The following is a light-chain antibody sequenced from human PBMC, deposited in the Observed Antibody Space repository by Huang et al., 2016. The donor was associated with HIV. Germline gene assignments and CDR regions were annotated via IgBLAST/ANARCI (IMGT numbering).Light chain of an antibody. V-gene: IGKV3-15*01. J-gene: IGKJ2*01. CDR2: GAS. CDR1: QSFATN. CDR3: QQYHNWPYT. Sequence: EIIMTQSPATLSLSPGEGASLSCRANQSFATNVAWYLHRPGQSPRILIFGASTRASGLPGRFRGSGSGTQFTLTVSGLQSEDFAVYYCQQYHNWPYTFGQGTKLEI.